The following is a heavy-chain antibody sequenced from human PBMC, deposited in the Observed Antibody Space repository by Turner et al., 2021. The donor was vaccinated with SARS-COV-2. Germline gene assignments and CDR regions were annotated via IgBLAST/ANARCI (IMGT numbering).Heavy chain of an antibody. J-gene: IGHJ3*02. D-gene: IGHD5-12*01. CDR2: ITSSSSYI. CDR1: GFTFSSYS. CDR3: AKVRVDVSKRSDAFDI. V-gene: IGHV3-21*01. Sequence: EVQLVESGGGLVKPGGSLRLSCAASGFTFSSYSMNWVRQSPGKGLEWVSSITSSSSYIYYADSVKGRFTISRDNAKNSLYLQMNSLRAEDTALYYCAKVRVDVSKRSDAFDIWGQGTMVTVSS.